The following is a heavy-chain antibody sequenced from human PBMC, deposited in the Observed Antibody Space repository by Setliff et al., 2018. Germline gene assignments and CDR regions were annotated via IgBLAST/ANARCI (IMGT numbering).Heavy chain of an antibody. CDR1: QYTFTAYY. CDR3: AREGVHTRSSTDYHYYMDV. Sequence: ASVKVSCKASQYTFTAYYLHWVRQAPGQGLEWMGWINPNNGGTKYAQKFQGRVTMTRDTSISTGYMELSRLRYDDTAVYYCAREGVHTRSSTDYHYYMDVWGRGTTVTVS. V-gene: IGHV1-2*02. J-gene: IGHJ6*03. D-gene: IGHD1-26*01. CDR2: INPNNGGT.